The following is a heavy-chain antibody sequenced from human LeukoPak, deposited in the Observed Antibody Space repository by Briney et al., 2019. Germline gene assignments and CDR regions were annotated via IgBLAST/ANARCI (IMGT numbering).Heavy chain of an antibody. Sequence: EGSLRLSCAASGFTVSSNYMSWVRQAPGKGLEWVSVIYSGGSTYYADSVKGRFTISRDNSKNTLYLQMNSLRAEDTAVYYCAKISLYDFWSGYYKPYWYFDLWGRGTLVTVSS. CDR2: IYSGGST. D-gene: IGHD3-3*01. V-gene: IGHV3-66*01. J-gene: IGHJ2*01. CDR3: AKISLYDFWSGYYKPYWYFDL. CDR1: GFTVSSNY.